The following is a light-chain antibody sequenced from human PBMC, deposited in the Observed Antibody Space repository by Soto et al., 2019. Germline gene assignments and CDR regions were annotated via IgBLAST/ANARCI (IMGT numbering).Light chain of an antibody. Sequence: DIVMTQTPLSSPVTLGQPASISCRSSQSLVHGDGNTYLSWLQQRPGQPPRLLLYKIPNRFSGVPDRFSGRGAGTDFTLKISRVEAEGVGVYYCLHATPFPWTFGQGPKVEIK. CDR2: KIP. V-gene: IGKV2-24*01. CDR1: QSLVHGDGNTY. CDR3: LHATPFPWT. J-gene: IGKJ1*01.